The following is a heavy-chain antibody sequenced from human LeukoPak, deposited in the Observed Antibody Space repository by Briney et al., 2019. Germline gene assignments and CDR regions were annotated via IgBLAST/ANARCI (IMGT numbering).Heavy chain of an antibody. CDR1: GFTFSSYG. D-gene: IGHD2-21*02. Sequence: GGSLRLSCAASGFTFSSYGMHCVRQAPGKGLEWVAVISYDGSNKYYADSVKGRFTIPRDNSKNTLYLQMNSLRAEDTAVYYCAKDLERHIVVVTAIAVDYWGQGTLVTVSS. CDR3: AKDLERHIVVVTAIAVDY. CDR2: ISYDGSNK. V-gene: IGHV3-30*18. J-gene: IGHJ4*02.